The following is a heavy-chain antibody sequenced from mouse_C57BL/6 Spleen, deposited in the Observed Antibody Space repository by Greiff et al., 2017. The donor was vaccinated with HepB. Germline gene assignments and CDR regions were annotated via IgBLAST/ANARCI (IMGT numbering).Heavy chain of an antibody. D-gene: IGHD2-5*01. Sequence: EVKLQESGGGLVKPGGSLKLSCAASGFTFSSYAMSWVRQTPEKRLEWVATISDGGSYTYYPDNVKGRFTISRDNAKNNLYLQMSHLKSEDTAMYYCARGGYSNFWYFDVWGTGTTVTVSS. CDR3: ARGGYSNFWYFDV. V-gene: IGHV5-4*03. CDR2: ISDGGSYT. CDR1: GFTFSSYA. J-gene: IGHJ1*03.